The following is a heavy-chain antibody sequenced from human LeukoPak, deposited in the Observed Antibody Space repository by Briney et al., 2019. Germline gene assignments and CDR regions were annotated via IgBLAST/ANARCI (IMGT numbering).Heavy chain of an antibody. Sequence: ESGPTRVKPTQTLTLTCTFSGFSLSTSGVGVGWIRQPPGKALEWLALIYWDDDKRYSPSLKSRLTITKDTSKNQVVLTMTNMDPVDTATYYCAHSPQSMVRGYYYYYGMDVWGQGTTVTVSS. CDR3: AHSPQSMVRGYYYYYGMDV. V-gene: IGHV2-5*02. CDR1: GFSLSTSGVG. D-gene: IGHD3-10*01. J-gene: IGHJ6*02. CDR2: IYWDDDK.